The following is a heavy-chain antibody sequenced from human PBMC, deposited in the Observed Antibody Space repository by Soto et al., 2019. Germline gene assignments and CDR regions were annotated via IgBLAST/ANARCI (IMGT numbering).Heavy chain of an antibody. CDR2: INHSGST. Sequence: SETLSLTCAVYGGSFSGYYWSWIRQPPGKGLEWIGEINHSGSTNYNPSLKSRVTISVDTSKNQFSLKLSPVTAADTAVYYCARGLLDNWNDVGSWFDPWGQGTLVTVSS. D-gene: IGHD1-20*01. J-gene: IGHJ5*02. CDR3: ARGLLDNWNDVGSWFDP. V-gene: IGHV4-34*01. CDR1: GGSFSGYY.